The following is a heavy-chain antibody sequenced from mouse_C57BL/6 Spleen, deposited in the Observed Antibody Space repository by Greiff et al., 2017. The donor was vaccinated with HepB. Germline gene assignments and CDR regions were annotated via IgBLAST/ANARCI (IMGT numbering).Heavy chain of an antibody. J-gene: IGHJ2*01. CDR1: GYAFSSSW. CDR3: ARDPLFDY. V-gene: IGHV1-82*01. CDR2: IYPGDGDT. Sequence: VQLKESGPELVKPGASVKISCKASGYAFSSSWMNWVKQRPGKGLEWIGRIYPGDGDTNYNGKFKGKATLTADKSSSTAYMQLSSLTSEDSAVYFCARDPLFDYWGQGTTLTVSS.